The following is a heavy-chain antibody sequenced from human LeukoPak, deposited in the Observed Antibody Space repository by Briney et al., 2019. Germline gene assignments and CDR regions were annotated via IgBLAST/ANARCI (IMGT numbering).Heavy chain of an antibody. D-gene: IGHD3-22*01. J-gene: IGHJ4*02. CDR2: IKQDGSEK. Sequence: GGSLRLSCAASGFTFSSYWMSWVRQAPGKGLEWVANIKQDGSEKYYVDSVKGRFTISRDNSKNTLYLQMNSLRAEDTAVYYCASLALKYYYYDSSGRWYWGQGTLVTVSS. CDR1: GFTFSSYW. CDR3: ASLALKYYYYDSSGRWY. V-gene: IGHV3-7*03.